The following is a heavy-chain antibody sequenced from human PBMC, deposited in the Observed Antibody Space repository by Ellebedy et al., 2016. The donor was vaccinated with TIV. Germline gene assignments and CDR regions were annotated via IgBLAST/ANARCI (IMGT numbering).Heavy chain of an antibody. J-gene: IGHJ6*02. CDR2: IWSDGSLE. V-gene: IGHV3-33*01. D-gene: IGHD1-26*01. CDR1: GFTFTNYP. Sequence: SLKISCAASGFTFTNYPLHWVRQAPGKGLEWVALIWSDGSLEYYADSVKGRFTLSRDSSENTVYLHMNSLRADDTAVYYCAGEVGRGQGDMDVWGQGTTVTVSS. CDR3: AGEVGRGQGDMDV.